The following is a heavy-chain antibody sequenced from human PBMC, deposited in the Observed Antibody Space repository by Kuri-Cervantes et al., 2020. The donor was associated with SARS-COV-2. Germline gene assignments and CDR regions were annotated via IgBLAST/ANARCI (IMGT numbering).Heavy chain of an antibody. CDR3: AKEMGATKYFQH. Sequence: GESLKISCAASGFTFSSYGMHWVRQAPGKGLEWVAVISYDGGNKYYADSVKGRFTISRDNSKNTLYLQMNSLRAEDTAVYYCAKEMGATKYFQHWGQGTLVTVSS. J-gene: IGHJ1*01. D-gene: IGHD1-26*01. CDR2: ISYDGGNK. CDR1: GFTFSSYG. V-gene: IGHV3-30*18.